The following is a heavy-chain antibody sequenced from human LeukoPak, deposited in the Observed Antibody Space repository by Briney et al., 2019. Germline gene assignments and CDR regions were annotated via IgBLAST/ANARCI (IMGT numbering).Heavy chain of an antibody. D-gene: IGHD1-26*01. V-gene: IGHV3-30*02. Sequence: PGGSLRLSCAASGFTFSSCGMHWVRQAPGKGLEWVAFIRYDGSNKYYADSVKGRFTISRDNSKNTLYLQMNSLRAEDTAVYYCAKDRDSGSYSPYFDYWGQGTLVTVSS. CDR2: IRYDGSNK. J-gene: IGHJ4*02. CDR3: AKDRDSGSYSPYFDY. CDR1: GFTFSSCG.